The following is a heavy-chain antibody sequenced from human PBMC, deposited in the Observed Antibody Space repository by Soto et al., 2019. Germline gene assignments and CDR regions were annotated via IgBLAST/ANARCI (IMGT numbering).Heavy chain of an antibody. CDR2: ISAYNGNT. Sequence: GASVKVSCKASGYTFTSYGISWVRQAPGQGLEWMGWISAYNGNTNYAQKFQGWVTMTRDTSISTAYMELSRLRSDDTAVYYCARERAMVRGVFGMDVWGQGTTVTVSS. CDR3: ARERAMVRGVFGMDV. D-gene: IGHD3-10*01. CDR1: GYTFTSYG. V-gene: IGHV1-18*01. J-gene: IGHJ6*02.